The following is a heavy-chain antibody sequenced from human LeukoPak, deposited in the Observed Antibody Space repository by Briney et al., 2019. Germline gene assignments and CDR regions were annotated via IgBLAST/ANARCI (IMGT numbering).Heavy chain of an antibody. D-gene: IGHD1-1*01. CDR3: AREGSPGGTYYYYYMDV. V-gene: IGHV4-4*07. J-gene: IGHJ6*03. CDR2: IYTSGST. Sequence: SETLSLTCTVSGGSISSYYWSWIRQPAGKGLEWIGRIYTSGSTNYNPSLKSRVTMSVDTSKNQFSLKLSSVTAADTAVYYCAREGSPGGTYYYYYMDVWGKGTTVTVSS. CDR1: GGSISSYY.